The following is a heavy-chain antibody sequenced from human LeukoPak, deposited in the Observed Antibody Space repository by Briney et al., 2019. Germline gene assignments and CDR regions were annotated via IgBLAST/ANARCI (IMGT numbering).Heavy chain of an antibody. V-gene: IGHV4-39*07. CDR1: GVSISSSSYY. D-gene: IGHD3-10*01. CDR2: IYYSGST. CDR3: DSSGSLYYFDY. Sequence: SETLSLTCTVSGVSISSSSYYWGWIRQPPGKGLEWIGSIYYSGSTYYNPSLKSRVTISVDTSKNQFSLKLSSVTAADTAVYYRDSSGSLYYFDYWGQGTLVTVSS. J-gene: IGHJ4*02.